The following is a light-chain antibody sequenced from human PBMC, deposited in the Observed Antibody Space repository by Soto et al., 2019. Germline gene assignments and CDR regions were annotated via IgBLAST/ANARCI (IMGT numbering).Light chain of an antibody. Sequence: QAVVTQPPSVSGAPGQRVTISCTGSSSNIGAGYDLHWYQQLPGTAPKLLIYASINRPSGVPDRFSGSKSGTSASLAITGLQAGDEADYYCQSYDSSLSGYVFGTGTKLTVL. CDR3: QSYDSSLSGYV. J-gene: IGLJ1*01. CDR1: SSNIGAGYD. CDR2: ASI. V-gene: IGLV1-40*01.